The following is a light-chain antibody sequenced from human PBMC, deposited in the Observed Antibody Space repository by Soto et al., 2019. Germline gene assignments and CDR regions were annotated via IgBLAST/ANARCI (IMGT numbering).Light chain of an antibody. Sequence: QSALTQPASVSGSPGQSITISCTGTSSDVGGYNYVSWYQQHPGKAPKLMIYEVSNRPSGVSNRFSGSKSGNTASLTISGLQAEDEADYYCSSHTSSSTPYVVFGGGTQLTVL. CDR2: EVS. V-gene: IGLV2-14*01. J-gene: IGLJ2*01. CDR1: SSDVGGYNY. CDR3: SSHTSSSTPYVV.